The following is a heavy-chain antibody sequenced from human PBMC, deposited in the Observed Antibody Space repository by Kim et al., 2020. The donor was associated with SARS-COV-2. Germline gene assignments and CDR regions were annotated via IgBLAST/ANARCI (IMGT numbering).Heavy chain of an antibody. Sequence: SETLSLTCAVYGGSFSGYYWSWIRQPPGKGLEWIGEINHSGSTNYNPSLKSRVTISVDTSKNQFSLKLSSVTAADTAVYYCARGGYDYVWGTNWVDYWGQGTLVTVSS. J-gene: IGHJ4*02. D-gene: IGHD3-16*01. CDR1: GGSFSGYY. CDR2: INHSGST. CDR3: ARGGYDYVWGTNWVDY. V-gene: IGHV4-34*01.